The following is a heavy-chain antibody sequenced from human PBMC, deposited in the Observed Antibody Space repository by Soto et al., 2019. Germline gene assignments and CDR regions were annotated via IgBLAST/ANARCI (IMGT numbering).Heavy chain of an antibody. CDR1: GGTFSSYA. CDR3: ASGRFLEWLFPHYYYYGMDV. J-gene: IGHJ6*02. V-gene: IGHV1-69*06. D-gene: IGHD3-3*01. Sequence: GASGKGSCKASGGTFSSYAISWVRQAPGQGLEWMGGIIPIFGTANYAQKFQGRVTITADKSTSTAYMELSSLRSEDTAVYYCASGRFLEWLFPHYYYYGMDVWGQGTTVPVS. CDR2: IIPIFGTA.